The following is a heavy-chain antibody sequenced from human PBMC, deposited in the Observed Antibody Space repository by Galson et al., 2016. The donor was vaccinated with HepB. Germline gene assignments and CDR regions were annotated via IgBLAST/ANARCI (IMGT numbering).Heavy chain of an antibody. CDR2: IYYSGST. D-gene: IGHD6-19*01. J-gene: IGHJ3*02. V-gene: IGHV4-61*01. CDR3: AREIAVAGHDAFDI. CDR1: GGSVSSGSYY. Sequence: ETLSLTCTVSGGSVSSGSYYWGWIRRPPGKGLEWIGYIYYSGSTNYNPSLKSRVTISVGTSKNQFSLKLSSVTAADTAVYYCAREIAVAGHDAFDIWGQGTMVTVSS.